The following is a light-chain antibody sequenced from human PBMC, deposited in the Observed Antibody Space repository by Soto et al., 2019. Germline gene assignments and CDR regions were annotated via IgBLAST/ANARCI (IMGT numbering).Light chain of an antibody. J-gene: IGKJ1*01. CDR3: QQYNSYPRT. V-gene: IGKV1-5*01. CDR1: QSISTW. Sequence: DSQMTQSPSTLSASVGHRVTITCRASQSISTWLAWYRQKQGEAPKLLIYDASSLESGVPSRFSGSGSGPVFTPVISGLQPDDFATYCCQQYNSYPRTFGEGSKVEIK. CDR2: DAS.